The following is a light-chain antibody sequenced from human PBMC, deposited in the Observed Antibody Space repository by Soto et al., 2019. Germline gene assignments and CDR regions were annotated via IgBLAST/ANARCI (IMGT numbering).Light chain of an antibody. Sequence: DIQMTQSPSSLSASVGARVTITCQASQDISNYLNWYQQKPGKAPKLLIYDASNLETGVPSRFSGSGSGTEFTFTISSLQPEDIATHDCQQDDKRPPTCGGGTKVESK. V-gene: IGKV1-33*01. J-gene: IGKJ4*01. CDR2: DAS. CDR1: QDISNY. CDR3: QQDDKRPPT.